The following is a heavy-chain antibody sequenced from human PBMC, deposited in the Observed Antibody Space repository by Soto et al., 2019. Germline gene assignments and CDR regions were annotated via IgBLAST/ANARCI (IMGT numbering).Heavy chain of an antibody. CDR1: GYTFTSYG. J-gene: IGHJ4*02. Sequence: ASVKVSCKASGYTFTSYGISWVRQAPGQGLEWMGWISAYNGNTNYAQKLQGRVTMTTDTSTSTAYMELRSLRSDDTAVYYCASVWGFGEDPGSLPHDYWGQGTLVTVSS. D-gene: IGHD3-10*01. CDR3: ASVWGFGEDPGSLPHDY. CDR2: ISAYNGNT. V-gene: IGHV1-18*01.